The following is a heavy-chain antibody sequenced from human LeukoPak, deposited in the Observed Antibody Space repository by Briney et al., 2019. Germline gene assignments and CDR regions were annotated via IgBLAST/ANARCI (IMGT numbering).Heavy chain of an antibody. D-gene: IGHD4-11*01. CDR2: IIPIFGTA. CDR1: GGTFSSYA. Sequence: GASVKVSCKASGGTFSSYAISWVRQAPGQGLEWMGGIIPIFGTANYAQKFQGRVTITADESTSTAYMELSSLRSEDTAVYYCARLSTPYSNYVPHFDYWGQGTLVTVSS. CDR3: ARLSTPYSNYVPHFDY. J-gene: IGHJ4*02. V-gene: IGHV1-69*13.